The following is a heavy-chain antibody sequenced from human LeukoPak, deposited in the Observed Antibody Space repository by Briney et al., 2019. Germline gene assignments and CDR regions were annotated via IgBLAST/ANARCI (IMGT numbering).Heavy chain of an antibody. CDR3: ATRLPTDY. V-gene: IGHV4-34*01. J-gene: IGHJ4*02. CDR2: IDHSRST. CDR1: GGSFSDYS. D-gene: IGHD5-12*01. Sequence: SETLSLTCAVYGGSFSDYSWSWIRQPPGKGLEWIGEIDHSRSTNYNPSLKSRLTISVDTSKKQFSLKLNSVTAADTAVYYCATRLPTDYWGQGTLVTVSS.